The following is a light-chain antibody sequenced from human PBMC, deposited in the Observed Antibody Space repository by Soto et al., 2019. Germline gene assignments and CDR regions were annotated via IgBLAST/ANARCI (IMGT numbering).Light chain of an antibody. CDR1: QNVRSPY. J-gene: IGKJ1*01. CDR2: AAS. Sequence: EIVLTQSPGTLSLSPGERATLSCRASQNVRSPYLAWYQQKPGQAPRLLIYAASSRAAGIPDRFSGSGSGTDVTLTISRLEPADFAVYYCQQYGNSAWTFGQGTKVDIK. CDR3: QQYGNSAWT. V-gene: IGKV3-20*01.